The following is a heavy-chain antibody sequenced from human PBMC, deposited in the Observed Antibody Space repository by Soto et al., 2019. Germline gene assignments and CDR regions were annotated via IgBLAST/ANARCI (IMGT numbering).Heavy chain of an antibody. D-gene: IGHD2-2*01. CDR1: GYSFTSYW. CDR3: ARLADIVVVPAAPYNWFDP. Sequence: GESLKISCKGSGYSFTSYWIGWVRQMPGKGLEWMGIIYPGDSDTRYSPSFQGQVTISADKSISTAYPQWSSLKASDTAMYYCARLADIVVVPAAPYNWFDPWGQGALVTVSS. J-gene: IGHJ5*02. CDR2: IYPGDSDT. V-gene: IGHV5-51*01.